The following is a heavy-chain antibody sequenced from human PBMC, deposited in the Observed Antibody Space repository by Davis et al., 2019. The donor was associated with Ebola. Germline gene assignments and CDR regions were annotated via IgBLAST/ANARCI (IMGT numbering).Heavy chain of an antibody. CDR1: GFNFSHYA. CDR3: ADPLSSI. D-gene: IGHD2/OR15-2a*01. Sequence: GESLKISCVGSGFNFSHYAMGWVRQLPGRGLECVSVISNLARQTYYSDSVQGRFIISRDNSKNIVSLQMNNLRVDDTTIYYCADPLSSIWGQGTTVTVS. J-gene: IGHJ6*02. V-gene: IGHV3-23*01. CDR2: ISNLARQT.